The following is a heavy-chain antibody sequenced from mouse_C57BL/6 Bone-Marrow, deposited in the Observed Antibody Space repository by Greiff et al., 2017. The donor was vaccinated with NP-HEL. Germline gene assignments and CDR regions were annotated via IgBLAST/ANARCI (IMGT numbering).Heavy chain of an antibody. CDR1: GFNIKDYY. D-gene: IGHD3-2*02. Sequence: VQLQQSGAELVKPGASVKLSCTASGFNIKDYYMHWVKQRPEQGLEWIGRIDPEDGETKYAPKFQGKATITADTSSNTAYLQLSSLTSEDTAVYYCAREEGAAQATWGWFAYWGQGTLVTVSA. CDR2: IDPEDGET. V-gene: IGHV14-2*01. CDR3: AREEGAAQATWGWFAY. J-gene: IGHJ3*01.